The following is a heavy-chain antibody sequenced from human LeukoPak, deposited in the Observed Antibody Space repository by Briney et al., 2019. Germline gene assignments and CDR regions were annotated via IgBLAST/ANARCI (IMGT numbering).Heavy chain of an antibody. D-gene: IGHD6-19*01. Sequence: GGSLRLSCAASGFTFSSYDMHWVRQATGKGLEWVSAIGTAGDTYYPGSVKGRFTISRENAKNSLYLQMNSLRVEDTAIYYCVKNDGWFHLAQWGQGTLVTVSS. V-gene: IGHV3-13*01. J-gene: IGHJ4*02. CDR3: VKNDGWFHLAQ. CDR1: GFTFSSYD. CDR2: IGTAGDT.